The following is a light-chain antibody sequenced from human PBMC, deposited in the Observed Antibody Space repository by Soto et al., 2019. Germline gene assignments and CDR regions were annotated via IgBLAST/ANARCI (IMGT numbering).Light chain of an antibody. Sequence: DIQMTQSPSSLSASVGDRVTIACQASQDISNYLNWYQQKPGKAPKLLIYAASTLQSEVPSRFSGGGSGTDFTLTISSLQPEDFATYYCQQLNSYPPIFGPGTKVD. V-gene: IGKV1-9*01. J-gene: IGKJ3*01. CDR1: QDISNY. CDR3: QQLNSYPPI. CDR2: AAS.